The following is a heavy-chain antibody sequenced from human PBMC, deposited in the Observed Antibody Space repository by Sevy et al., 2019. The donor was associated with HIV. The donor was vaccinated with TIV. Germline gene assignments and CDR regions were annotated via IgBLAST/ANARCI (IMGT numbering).Heavy chain of an antibody. D-gene: IGHD3-22*01. CDR1: GFTFNNAW. Sequence: PGGSLRLSCAVSGFTFNNAWMNWVRQAPGTGLQWVGLIKSKIDGETTDYAAPVKGRFTISRDDSKNTLFLQMNSLKIEDTAVYYCATAPGYYDSAPFDYWGPGTLVTVSS. V-gene: IGHV3-15*01. CDR2: IKSKIDGETT. CDR3: ATAPGYYDSAPFDY. J-gene: IGHJ4*02.